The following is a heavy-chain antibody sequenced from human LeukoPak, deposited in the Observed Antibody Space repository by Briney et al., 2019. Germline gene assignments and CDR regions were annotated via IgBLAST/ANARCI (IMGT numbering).Heavy chain of an antibody. V-gene: IGHV1-2*02. CDR3: TRQRKDYYYYYGMDV. CDR1: GYTFTGYY. D-gene: IGHD6-25*01. CDR2: INPNSGGT. J-gene: IGHJ6*02. Sequence: ASVKVSCKASGYTFTGYYMHWVRQAPGQGLEWMGWINPNSGGTNYAQKFQGRVTMTTDTSTSTAYMELRSLRSDDTAVYYCTRQRKDYYYYYGMDVWGQGTTVTVSS.